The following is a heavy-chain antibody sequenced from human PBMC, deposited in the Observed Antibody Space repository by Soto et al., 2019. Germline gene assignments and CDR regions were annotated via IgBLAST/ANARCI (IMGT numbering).Heavy chain of an antibody. CDR3: ARTPDHLETSGFDY. CDR2: ISAHNGNT. Sequence: QVRLVQSGAEVKKPGASVKVSCKASGDTLTSYGFSWVRQAPGQGLEWMGWISAHNGNTDYADKFQGRVIMATDTSTSPAYMELRNWRSDDTAVYYCARTPDHLETSGFDYWGQGTLVIVSS. J-gene: IGHJ4*02. D-gene: IGHD2-15*01. CDR1: GDTLTSYG. V-gene: IGHV1-18*01.